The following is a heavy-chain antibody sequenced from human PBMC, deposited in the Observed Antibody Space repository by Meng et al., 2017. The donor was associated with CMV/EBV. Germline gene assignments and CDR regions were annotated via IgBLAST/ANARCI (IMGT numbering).Heavy chain of an antibody. CDR1: GFTFSSYW. D-gene: IGHD1-20*01. Sequence: GESLKISCAASGFTFSSYWMSWVRQAPGKGLEWVANIKQDGSEKYYVDSVKGRFTISRDNAKNSLYLQMNSLRAEDTAVYYCARLRYTWNDAGVDYWGQGTLVTVSS. V-gene: IGHV3-7*01. CDR3: ARLRYTWNDAGVDY. CDR2: IKQDGSEK. J-gene: IGHJ4*02.